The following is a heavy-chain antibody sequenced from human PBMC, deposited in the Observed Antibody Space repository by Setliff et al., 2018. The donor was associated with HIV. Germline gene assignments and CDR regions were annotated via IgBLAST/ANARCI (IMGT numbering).Heavy chain of an antibody. Sequence: SETLSLTCTVYGGSISGTNYVWGWIRQTPRKGLEWIGSIYYSGSTHYNPSLKSRVTISVDTSKNQFSLKLSSVTAADTAVYYCATYADRESNRFDPWGQGILVTVSS. J-gene: IGHJ5*02. D-gene: IGHD3-10*01. CDR2: IYYSGST. CDR1: GGSISGTNYV. V-gene: IGHV4-39*07. CDR3: ATYADRESNRFDP.